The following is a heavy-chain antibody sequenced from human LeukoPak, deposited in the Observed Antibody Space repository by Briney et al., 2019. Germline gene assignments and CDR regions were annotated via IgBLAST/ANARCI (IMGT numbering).Heavy chain of an antibody. J-gene: IGHJ4*02. CDR1: GGSISGGGYY. Sequence: PLQTLSLTCTVSGGSISGGGYYWSWVRQHPGKGLEWIGYSFFSCSTYYNPSRKSQVTISVDSSKNQFSLKLSSVTAADTAVYYCASSILRYCISTSCSPGVLDYWGQGTLVTVSS. CDR3: ASSILRYCISTSCSPGVLDY. CDR2: SFFSCST. V-gene: IGHV4-31*01. D-gene: IGHD2-2*01.